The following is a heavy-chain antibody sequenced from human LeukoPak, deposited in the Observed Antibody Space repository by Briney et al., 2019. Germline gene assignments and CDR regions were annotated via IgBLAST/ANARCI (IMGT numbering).Heavy chain of an antibody. D-gene: IGHD1-26*01. CDR3: ARYTRGRNGMDV. J-gene: IGHJ6*02. V-gene: IGHV4-38-2*02. CDR1: DYYISSGHY. Sequence: TTSETLSLTCTVSDYYISSGHYWGWIRQPPGKGLEWIGNIHHAGSTNYNPSLKSRVTISVDTSKNQFSLKLSSVTAADTAVYYCARYTRGRNGMDVWGQGTTVTVSS. CDR2: IHHAGST.